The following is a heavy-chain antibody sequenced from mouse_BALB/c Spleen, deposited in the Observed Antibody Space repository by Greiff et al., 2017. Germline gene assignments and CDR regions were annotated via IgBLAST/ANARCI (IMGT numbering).Heavy chain of an antibody. Sequence: EVQGVESGGGLVQPGGSMKLSCVASGFTFSNYWMNWVRQSPEKGLEWVAEIRLKSNNYATHYAESVKGRFTISRDDSKSSVYLQMNNLRAEDTGIYYCTRTQLGLDWNYFDYWGQGTTLTVSS. V-gene: IGHV6-6*02. CDR2: IRLKSNNYAT. D-gene: IGHD3-1*01. CDR1: GFTFSNYW. CDR3: TRTQLGLDWNYFDY. J-gene: IGHJ2*01.